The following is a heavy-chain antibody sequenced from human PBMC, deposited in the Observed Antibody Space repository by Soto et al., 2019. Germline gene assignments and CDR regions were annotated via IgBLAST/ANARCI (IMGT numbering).Heavy chain of an antibody. CDR2: LYTSGST. V-gene: IGHV4-4*07. D-gene: IGHD3-3*01. CDR3: ARETERITIFGVVIPMDV. Sequence: SETLSLTCTVSAGSISSYYWSWSRQPAGKGLEWIGRLYTSGSTNYNPSLKSRVTMSVDTSKNQFSLKLSSVTAADTAVYYCARETERITIFGVVIPMDVWGQGTTVTVSS. CDR1: AGSISSYY. J-gene: IGHJ6*02.